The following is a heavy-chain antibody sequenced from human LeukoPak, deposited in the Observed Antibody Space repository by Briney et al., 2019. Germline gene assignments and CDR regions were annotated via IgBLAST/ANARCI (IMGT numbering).Heavy chain of an antibody. CDR1: GGSISSYY. Sequence: PSETLSLTCTVSGGSISSYYWSWIRQPLGKGLEWIGYIYYSGSTNYNPSLKSRVTISVDTSKNQFSLKLSSVTAADTAVYYCARVGYYGSGSYLADYWGQGTLVTVSS. J-gene: IGHJ4*02. V-gene: IGHV4-59*01. CDR2: IYYSGST. CDR3: ARVGYYGSGSYLADY. D-gene: IGHD3-10*01.